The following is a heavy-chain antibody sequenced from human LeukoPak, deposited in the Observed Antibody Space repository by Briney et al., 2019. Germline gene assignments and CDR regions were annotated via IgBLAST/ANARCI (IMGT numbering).Heavy chain of an antibody. CDR1: GGSFSGYY. Sequence: SETLSLTCAVYGGSFSGYYWSWIRQPPGKGLEWIGEINHSGSTNYNPSLKSRVTISVDTSKNQFSLKLSSVTAADTAVYYCARGPQGLIIYWGQGTLVTVSP. CDR2: INHSGST. D-gene: IGHD3/OR15-3a*01. J-gene: IGHJ4*02. V-gene: IGHV4-34*01. CDR3: ARGPQGLIIY.